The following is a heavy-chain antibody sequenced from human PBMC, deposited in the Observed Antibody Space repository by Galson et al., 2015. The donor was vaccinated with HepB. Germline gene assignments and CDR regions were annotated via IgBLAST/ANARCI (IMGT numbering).Heavy chain of an antibody. CDR2: INAGNGNT. J-gene: IGHJ5*02. V-gene: IGHV1-3*01. Sequence: SVKVSCKASGYTFTSYAMHWVRQAPGQRLEWMGWINAGNGNTKYSQKFQSRVTITRDTSTSTAYMELRSLRSDDTAVYYCAREGPYGFGESRWFDPWGQGTLVTVSS. D-gene: IGHD3-10*01. CDR3: AREGPYGFGESRWFDP. CDR1: GYTFTSYA.